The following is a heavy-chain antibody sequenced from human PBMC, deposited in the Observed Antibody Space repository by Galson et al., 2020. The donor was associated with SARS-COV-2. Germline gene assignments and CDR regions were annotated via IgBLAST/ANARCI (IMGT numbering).Heavy chain of an antibody. V-gene: IGHV3-64D*09. Sequence: GGSLRLSCSASGFTFNTYTMNWVRQAPGKGLESVSTISSIGGSTYYADSVKGRFTISRDNSKNTLYLQMSSLRAEDTAMYYCVRGGYDFWSGYPDYWGQGTLVTVSS. CDR1: GFTFNTYT. J-gene: IGHJ4*02. D-gene: IGHD3-3*01. CDR3: VRGGYDFWSGYPDY. CDR2: ISSIGGST.